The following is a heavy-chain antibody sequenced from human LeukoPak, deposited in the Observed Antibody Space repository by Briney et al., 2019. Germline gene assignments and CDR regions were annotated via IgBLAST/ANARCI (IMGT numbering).Heavy chain of an antibody. CDR3: ARGISYSSSDRFDP. CDR2: VYHTGST. CDR1: GDSISKSNW. J-gene: IGHJ5*02. D-gene: IGHD6-13*01. Sequence: PSETLSLTCAVSGDSISKSNWWSWVRQPPGKGLEWVGEVYHTGSTNYSPSLKSRATISVDKSKNNFSLRLNTVTAADTAVCYCARGISYSSSDRFDPWGQGTLVTVSS. V-gene: IGHV4-4*02.